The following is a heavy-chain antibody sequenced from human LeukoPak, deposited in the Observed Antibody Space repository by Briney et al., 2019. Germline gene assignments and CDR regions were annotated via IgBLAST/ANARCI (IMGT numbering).Heavy chain of an antibody. V-gene: IGHV3-64D*06. CDR3: VKQYSGYNY. J-gene: IGHJ4*02. Sequence: PGGSLRLSCSASGFTFSSYAMHWVRQAPGKGLEYVSAIRSNGGSTYYADSVKGRFTIPRDNSKNTLYLQMSSLRAEDTAVHYCVKQYSGYNYWGQGTLVTVSS. D-gene: IGHD5-12*01. CDR1: GFTFSSYA. CDR2: IRSNGGST.